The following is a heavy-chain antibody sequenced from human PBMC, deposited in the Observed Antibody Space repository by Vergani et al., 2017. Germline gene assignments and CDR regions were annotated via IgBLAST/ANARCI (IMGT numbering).Heavy chain of an antibody. D-gene: IGHD2-8*01. CDR3: ARDEEDIVLMVYAGDFDY. CDR1: GYTFTSYY. V-gene: IGHV1-2*02. J-gene: IGHJ4*02. Sequence: QVQLVQSGAEVKKPGASVKASCKASGYTFTSYYMHWVRQAPGQGLEWMGIINPNSGGTNYVQKFQGRVTMTRDTSISTAYMELSRLRSDYTAVYYCARDEEDIVLMVYAGDFDYCGQRTLVTDSS. CDR2: INPNSGGT.